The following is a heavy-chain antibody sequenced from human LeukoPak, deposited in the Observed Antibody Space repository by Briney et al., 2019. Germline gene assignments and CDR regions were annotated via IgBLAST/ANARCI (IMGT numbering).Heavy chain of an antibody. CDR1: GGSFSGYY. D-gene: IGHD3-22*01. J-gene: IGHJ3*02. V-gene: IGHV4-34*01. CDR3: ARAPRGGYYDSSGYSPADDAFDI. Sequence: SETLSLTCAVYGGSFSGYYWSWIRQPPGKGLEWIGEINHSGSTNYNPSLKSRVTISVDTSKNQFSLKLSSVTAADTAVYYCARAPRGGYYDSSGYSPADDAFDIWGQGTMVTVSS. CDR2: INHSGST.